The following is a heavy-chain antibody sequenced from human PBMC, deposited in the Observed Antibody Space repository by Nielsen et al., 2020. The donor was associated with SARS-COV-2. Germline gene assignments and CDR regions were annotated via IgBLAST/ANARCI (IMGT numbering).Heavy chain of an antibody. V-gene: IGHV3-73*01. D-gene: IGHD1-26*01. J-gene: IGHJ4*02. Sequence: GESLKISCAASGFTFSGSAMHWVRQASGKGLEWVGRIRSKANSYATAYAASVKGRFTISRDDSKNTAYLQMNSLKTEDTAVYYCARKGGSWFFDYWGQGTLVTVSS. CDR3: ARKGGSWFFDY. CDR2: IRSKANSYAT. CDR1: GFTFSGSA.